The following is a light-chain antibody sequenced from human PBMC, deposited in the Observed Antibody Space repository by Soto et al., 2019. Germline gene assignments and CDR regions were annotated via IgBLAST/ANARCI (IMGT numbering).Light chain of an antibody. V-gene: IGLV1-40*01. CDR3: HSYDISLSGSRV. Sequence: QSVLTQPPSVSGAPGQRVTISCTGSSSNIGGGYDVNWYQQLPGTAPKLLIYGDSNRPSGVPDRFSGSKSGTSASLAITGLQAADEADYYCHSYDISLSGSRVFGGGTKLTVL. CDR1: SSNIGGGYD. J-gene: IGLJ3*02. CDR2: GDS.